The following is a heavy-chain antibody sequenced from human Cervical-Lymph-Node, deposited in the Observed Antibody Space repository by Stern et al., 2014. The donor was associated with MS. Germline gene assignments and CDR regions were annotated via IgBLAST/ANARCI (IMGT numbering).Heavy chain of an antibody. V-gene: IGHV4-59*01. Sequence: VQLVESGPGLVKPSETLSLTCTVSGGSISSYYWSWIRQPPGKGLAWIGYIYYSGSTNYNPSLKSRVTISVDTSKNQFSLKLSSVTAADTAVYYCARAPNWGNWYFDLWGRGTLVTVSS. D-gene: IGHD7-27*01. J-gene: IGHJ2*01. CDR3: ARAPNWGNWYFDL. CDR2: IYYSGST. CDR1: GGSISSYY.